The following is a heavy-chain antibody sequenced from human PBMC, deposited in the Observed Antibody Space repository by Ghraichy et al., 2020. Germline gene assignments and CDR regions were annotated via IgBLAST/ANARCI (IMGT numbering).Heavy chain of an antibody. D-gene: IGHD1-26*01. CDR1: RFTVNSTY. CDR2: IYSGGST. CDR3: ARDFSDYGDY. Sequence: GGSLRLSCAASRFTVNSTYMSSVRQTPGKGLEWVSVIYSGGSTYYADSVKGRFTISRDNSKNTLYLQMNSLRAEDTAVYYCARDFSDYGDYWGQGTLVTVSS. V-gene: IGHV3-53*01. J-gene: IGHJ4*02.